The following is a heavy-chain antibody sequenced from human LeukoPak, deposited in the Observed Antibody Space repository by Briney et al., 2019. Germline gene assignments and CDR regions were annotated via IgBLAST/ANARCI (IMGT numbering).Heavy chain of an antibody. CDR2: IKQDGSET. CDR3: ARVDGSSSCPDY. V-gene: IGHV3-7*01. CDR1: GFTFSNYW. Sequence: GGSLRLSCAASGFTFSNYWMSWVRQAPGKGLEWVANIKQDGSETYYVDSVKGRFTVSRDNAKNLLYLEMNSLRAEDTALYYCARVDGSSSCPDYWGQGTLVTVSS. D-gene: IGHD6-13*01. J-gene: IGHJ4*02.